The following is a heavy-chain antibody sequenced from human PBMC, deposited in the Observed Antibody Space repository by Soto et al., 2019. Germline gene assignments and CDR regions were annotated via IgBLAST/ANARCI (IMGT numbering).Heavy chain of an antibody. V-gene: IGHV4-39*01. CDR1: GGSIISSSYY. CDR3: ARRVAGIHY. J-gene: IGHJ4*02. D-gene: IGHD6-19*01. CDR2: IYYSGST. Sequence: SETRSLTCTVSGGSIISSSYYWGWIRQPPGKGLEWIASIYYSGSTSYNPSLKSRVTISVDTSKNQFSLKLSSVTAADTAVYYCARRVAGIHYWGQAPLLTVSS.